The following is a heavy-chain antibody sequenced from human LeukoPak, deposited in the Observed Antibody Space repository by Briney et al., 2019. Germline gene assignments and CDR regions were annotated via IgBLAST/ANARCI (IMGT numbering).Heavy chain of an antibody. D-gene: IGHD2-8*01. J-gene: IGHJ4*02. Sequence: ASVKVSCKASAYTFTGNYMHWVRQAPGQGLEWMGWINLNSGGTNYAQKFQGRVTMTSDTSISTDYMELSSLRSDDTAVYFSAREYCTNGVCYKAHDYWGQGTLVTVSS. CDR3: AREYCTNGVCYKAHDY. CDR2: INLNSGGT. CDR1: AYTFTGNY. V-gene: IGHV1-2*02.